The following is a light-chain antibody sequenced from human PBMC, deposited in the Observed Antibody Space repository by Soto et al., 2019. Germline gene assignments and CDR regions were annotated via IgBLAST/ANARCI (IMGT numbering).Light chain of an antibody. Sequence: QSALTQPASVSGSPGQSVTISCTGISRDVGAYNFVSWYQQHPGRAPKLIIYDITDRPSGVSSRFSGSRSGSTASLTISGLQAEDEADYYCSSSATINNLWVFGGGTKVTVL. CDR2: DIT. CDR3: SSSATINNLWV. CDR1: SRDVGAYNF. V-gene: IGLV2-14*03. J-gene: IGLJ3*02.